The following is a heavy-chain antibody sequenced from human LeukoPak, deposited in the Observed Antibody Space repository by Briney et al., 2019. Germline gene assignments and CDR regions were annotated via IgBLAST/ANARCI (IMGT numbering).Heavy chain of an antibody. D-gene: IGHD3-9*01. Sequence: SETLSLTCSVSGGSISTYYWSWIRQPPGKGLEWIGNIYHTGSTNYNPSLKSRVTMSSDTPKNQFSLRLSSVTAADTAVYYCARRLADFPTDHWGQGTLVTVSS. V-gene: IGHV4-59*08. CDR3: ARRLADFPTDH. CDR1: GGSISTYY. CDR2: IYHTGST. J-gene: IGHJ4*02.